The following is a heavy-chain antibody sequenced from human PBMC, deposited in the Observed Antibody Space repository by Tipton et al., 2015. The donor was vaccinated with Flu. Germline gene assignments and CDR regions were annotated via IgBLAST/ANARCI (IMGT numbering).Heavy chain of an antibody. CDR1: GFTFSSYA. CDR2: ISGSGGST. V-gene: IGHV3-23*01. CDR3: PKEGYSSGYYPWYFDY. D-gene: IGHD3-22*01. J-gene: IGHJ4*02. Sequence: SLRLSCAASGFTFSSYAMSWVRQAPGKGLEWVLAISGSGGSTYYADSVKGRFTISRDNSKNTLYLQMNSLRAEDTAVYYCPKEGYSSGYYPWYFDYWGQGTLITVSS.